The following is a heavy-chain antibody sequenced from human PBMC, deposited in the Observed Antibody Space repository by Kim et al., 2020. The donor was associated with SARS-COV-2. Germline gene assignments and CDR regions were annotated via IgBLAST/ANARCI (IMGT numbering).Heavy chain of an antibody. CDR3: ARVSGGLYYFDN. D-gene: IGHD2-15*01. Sequence: SETLSLTCTVSGGSISSTTYYWGWIRQPPGKGLEWFGSIYYSGSTYYDYTPSLKSRVTISVDTSKNQFSLKLSSVTAADTAVYYCARVSGGLYYFDNWGQGILVTVSS. V-gene: IGHV4-39*01. CDR1: GGSISSTTYY. J-gene: IGHJ4*02. CDR2: IYYSGST.